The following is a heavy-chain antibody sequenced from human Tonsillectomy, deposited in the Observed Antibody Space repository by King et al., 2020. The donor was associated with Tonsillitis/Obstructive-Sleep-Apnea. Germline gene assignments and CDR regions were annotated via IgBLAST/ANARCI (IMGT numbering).Heavy chain of an antibody. D-gene: IGHD5-18*01. CDR2: IYYSGST. V-gene: IGHV4-59*08. CDR1: GGSISSYY. CDR3: ARYSYGPGAFDI. Sequence: VQLQESGPGLVKPSETLSLTCTVSGGSISSYYWSWIRQPPGKGLEWIGYIYYSGSTNYNPSLKSRVTISVDTSKNQFSLKLSSVTAADTAVYYCARYSYGPGAFDIWGQGTMVTVSS. J-gene: IGHJ3*02.